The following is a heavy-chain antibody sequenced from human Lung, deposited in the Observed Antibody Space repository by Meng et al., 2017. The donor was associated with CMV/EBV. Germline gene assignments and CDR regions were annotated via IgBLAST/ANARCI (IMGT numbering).Heavy chain of an antibody. D-gene: IGHD5-18*01. CDR1: GFTVSSNY. J-gene: IGHJ6*02. Sequence: SCAGSGFTVSSNYMSWVRQAPGEGLEWVSVIYSGGSTYYADSVKGRFTISRDNSKNTLYLQMNSLRAEDTAVYYCARDREYSYGSLGMDVWGQGXTVTVSS. CDR3: ARDREYSYGSLGMDV. CDR2: IYSGGST. V-gene: IGHV3-53*01.